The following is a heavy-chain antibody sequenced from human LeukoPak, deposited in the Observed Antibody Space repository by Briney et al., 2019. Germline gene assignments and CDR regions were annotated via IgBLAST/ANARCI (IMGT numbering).Heavy chain of an antibody. CDR1: GFTFSSYA. J-gene: IGHJ6*02. V-gene: IGHV3-23*01. D-gene: IGHD5-12*01. CDR3: ARDPGGYDYYYYGMDV. CDR2: ISGSGGST. Sequence: GGSLRLSCAASGFTFSSYAMSWVRQAPGKGLEWVSAISGSGGSTYYADSVKGRFTISRDNSKNTLYLQMNSLRAEDTAVYYCARDPGGYDYYYYGMDVWGQGTTVTVSS.